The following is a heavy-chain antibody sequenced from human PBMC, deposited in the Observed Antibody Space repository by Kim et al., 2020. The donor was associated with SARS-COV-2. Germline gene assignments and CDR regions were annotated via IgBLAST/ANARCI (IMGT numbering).Heavy chain of an antibody. V-gene: IGHV3-30*18. CDR1: GFTFSSYG. CDR2: ISYDGSNK. D-gene: IGHD5-18*01. J-gene: IGHJ4*02. Sequence: GGSLRLSCAASGFTFSSYGMHWVRQAPGKGLEWVAVISYDGSNKYYADSVKGRFTISRDNSKNTLYLQMNSLRAEDTAVYYCAKPFRIQLWLAPIIDYWGQRTRVTVPT. CDR3: AKPFRIQLWLAPIIDY.